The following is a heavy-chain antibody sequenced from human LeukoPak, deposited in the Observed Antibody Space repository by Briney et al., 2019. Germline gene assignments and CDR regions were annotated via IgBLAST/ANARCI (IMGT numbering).Heavy chain of an antibody. CDR2: ISGSGGST. Sequence: GGSLRLSCAASGFTFSSYAMSWVRQAPGKGLEWVSAISGSGGSTYYADSVKGRCTISRDNSKNTLYLQMNSLRAEDTAVYYCARGGGSYYYFDYWGQGTLVTVSS. D-gene: IGHD1-26*01. J-gene: IGHJ4*02. CDR3: ARGGGSYYYFDY. V-gene: IGHV3-23*01. CDR1: GFTFSSYA.